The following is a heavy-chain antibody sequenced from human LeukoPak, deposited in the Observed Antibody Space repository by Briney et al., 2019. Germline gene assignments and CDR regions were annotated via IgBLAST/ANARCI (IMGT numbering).Heavy chain of an antibody. Sequence: SETLSLTCTVSGGSISSTIYYWGWLRQPPGKGLEWIGSIFYTGSTYYNPSLKSRVTISKDMSKNQFFLKLNFVTAADTAVYFCARVKKVDTSIDYWGQGTLVTVSS. CDR2: IFYTGST. D-gene: IGHD5-18*01. CDR3: ARVKKVDTSIDY. CDR1: GGSISSTIYY. J-gene: IGHJ4*02. V-gene: IGHV4-39*01.